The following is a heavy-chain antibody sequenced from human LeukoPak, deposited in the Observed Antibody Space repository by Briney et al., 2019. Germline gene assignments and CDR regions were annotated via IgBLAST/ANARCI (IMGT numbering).Heavy chain of an antibody. CDR2: FDPEDGET. CDR1: GYTLTELS. Sequence: ASVKVSCKVSGYTLTELSMHRVRQAPGKGLEWMGGFDPEDGETIYAQKFQGRVTMTEDTSTDTAYMELSSLRSEDTAVYYCATAARFLLPVDPWGQGTLVTVSS. D-gene: IGHD2/OR15-2a*01. J-gene: IGHJ4*02. V-gene: IGHV1-24*01. CDR3: ATAARFLLPVDP.